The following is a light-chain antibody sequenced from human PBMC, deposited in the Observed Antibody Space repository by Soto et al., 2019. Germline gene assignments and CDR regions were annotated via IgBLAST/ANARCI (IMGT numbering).Light chain of an antibody. CDR1: STDVGGYKF. V-gene: IGLV2-8*01. J-gene: IGLJ2*01. CDR3: NSYAGSNKVV. CDR2: EVS. Sequence: QSALTQPPSASGSPGQSVTISCTGTSTDVGGYKFVSWYQHHPGKAPKLLIYEVSKRPSGVPDRFSGSKSGNTASLTVSGLQAEDEADYYCNSYAGSNKVVFGGGTKVTVL.